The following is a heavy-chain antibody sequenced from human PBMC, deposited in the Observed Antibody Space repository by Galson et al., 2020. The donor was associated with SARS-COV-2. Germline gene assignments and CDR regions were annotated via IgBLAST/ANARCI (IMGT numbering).Heavy chain of an antibody. V-gene: IGHV3-33*01. D-gene: IGHD3-10*01. CDR1: GFTFSSYG. Sequence: QLGESLKISCAASGFTFSSYGMHWVRQAPGKGLEWVAVIWYDGSNKYYADSVKGRFTISRDNSKNTLYLQMNSLRAEDTAVYYCAREGRFGELLGFDYWGQGTLVTVSS. CDR2: IWYDGSNK. CDR3: AREGRFGELLGFDY. J-gene: IGHJ4*02.